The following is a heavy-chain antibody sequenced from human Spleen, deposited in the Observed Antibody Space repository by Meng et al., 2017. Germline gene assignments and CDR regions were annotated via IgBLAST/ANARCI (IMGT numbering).Heavy chain of an antibody. CDR3: ARDEDISAAGKLFGDY. J-gene: IGHJ4*02. CDR2: ISPYNGNT. CDR1: GYTFTDWG. V-gene: IGHV1-18*01. Sequence: ASVKVSCKASGYTFTDWGISWVRQAPGQGLEWMGWISPYNGNTNYAQKFQGRVSMTTDTSTTTAYMELRSLRSDDTAVYYCARDEDISAAGKLFGDYWGQGTLVTVSS. D-gene: IGHD6-25*01.